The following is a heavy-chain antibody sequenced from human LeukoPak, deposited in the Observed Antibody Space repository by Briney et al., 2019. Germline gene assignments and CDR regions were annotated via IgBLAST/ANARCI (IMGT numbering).Heavy chain of an antibody. CDR3: VRGASRSFDL. J-gene: IGHJ4*02. V-gene: IGHV1-18*01. CDR1: GYTFTSYG. Sequence: ASVKVSCKASGYTFTSYGISWVRQAPGQGLEWMGWISAYNGNTNYAQKLQGRVTFTRNTSIRTAYMELSSLRSQDTAVYYCVRGASRSFDLWGPGPLVTVSS. CDR2: ISAYNGNT.